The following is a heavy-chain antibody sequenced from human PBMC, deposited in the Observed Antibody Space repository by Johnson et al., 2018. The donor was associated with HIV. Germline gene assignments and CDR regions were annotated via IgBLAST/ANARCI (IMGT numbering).Heavy chain of an antibody. D-gene: IGHD3-9*01. J-gene: IGHJ3*02. V-gene: IGHV3-30*04. Sequence: QVQLVESGGGVVQPERSLRLSCSASGFTFSSYAMHWVRQAPGKGLEWVACISYDGSTIYYADSVKGRSSIPRDNAKNSLFLQMSSLRAEDTAVYYCARRGRSYDILAGYYQGDAFDIWGQGTMVTVSS. CDR1: GFTFSSYA. CDR2: ISYDGSTI. CDR3: ARRGRSYDILAGYYQGDAFDI.